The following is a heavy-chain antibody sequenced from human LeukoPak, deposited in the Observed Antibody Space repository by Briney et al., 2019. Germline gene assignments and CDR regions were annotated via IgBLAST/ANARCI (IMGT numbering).Heavy chain of an antibody. CDR1: GFTVGNAW. Sequence: GGSLRLSWVVSGFTVGNAWMSWVRQAPGKGLEWVGRIKSKADGGTVDYAAPVKGRFTISRDDSKNTVSLQMNNLRTEDTAVYYCTTDSGRYYDFWSGDYYYFDKWGQGTLVTVSS. J-gene: IGHJ4*02. CDR2: IKSKADGGTV. CDR3: TTDSGRYYDFWSGDYYYFDK. V-gene: IGHV3-15*05. D-gene: IGHD3-3*01.